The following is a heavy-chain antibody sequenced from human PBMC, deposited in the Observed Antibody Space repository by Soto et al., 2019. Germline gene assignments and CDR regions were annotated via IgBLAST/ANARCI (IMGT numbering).Heavy chain of an antibody. CDR2: ILPLSGTS. J-gene: IGHJ5*02. Sequence: SVKVSCKASGGTFSAYAISWVRQAPGQGLEWMGGILPLSGTSNYTQRFQGRVTVSADKSTSTAYMELSSLRSDDTAVYYCATVRLRLGELSLFPWFDPWGQGTLVTVSS. CDR1: GGTFSAYA. D-gene: IGHD3-16*02. CDR3: ATVRLRLGELSLFPWFDP. V-gene: IGHV1-69*06.